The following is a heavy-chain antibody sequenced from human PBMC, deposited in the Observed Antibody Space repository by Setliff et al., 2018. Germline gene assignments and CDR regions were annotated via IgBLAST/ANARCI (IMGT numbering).Heavy chain of an antibody. CDR2: MNSEGNSI. J-gene: IGHJ6*03. CDR3: ARDRGSDSCRGCDNMDV. D-gene: IGHD2-2*01. CDR1: GFTFSNSW. Sequence: PGGSLRLSCAASGFTFSNSWMHWVRQAPGEGLVCVSRMNSEGNSIFYADSVKGRFTISRDNAKSTLYLQMNSLRYEDTAVSYCARDRGSDSCRGCDNMDVWGKGTTVTVSS. V-gene: IGHV3-74*01.